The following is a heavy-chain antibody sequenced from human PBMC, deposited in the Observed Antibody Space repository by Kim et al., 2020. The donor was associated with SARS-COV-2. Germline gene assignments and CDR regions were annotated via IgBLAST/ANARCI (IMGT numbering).Heavy chain of an antibody. CDR3: ANHRPTLTGFNRNYYYYGMDV. D-gene: IGHD3-9*01. CDR1: GFTFSSYA. CDR2: ISGSGGST. Sequence: GGSLRLSCAASGFTFSSYAMSWVRQAPGKGLEWVSAISGSGGSTYYADSVKGRFTISRDNSKNTLYLQMNSLRAEDTAVYYCANHRPTLTGFNRNYYYYGMDVWGQGTTVTVSS. V-gene: IGHV3-23*01. J-gene: IGHJ6*02.